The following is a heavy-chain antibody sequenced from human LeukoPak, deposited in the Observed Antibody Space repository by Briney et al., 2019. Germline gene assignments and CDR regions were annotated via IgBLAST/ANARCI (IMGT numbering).Heavy chain of an antibody. CDR3: ARDRGYSSSTSCDGFSDY. J-gene: IGHJ4*02. CDR1: GFTFSSYS. Sequence: GGSLRLSCAASGFTFSSYSMNWVRQAPGKGLEWVSSISSSSSYIYYADSVKGRFTISRDNAKNSLYLQMNSLRAEDTAVYYCARDRGYSSSTSCDGFSDYWGQGTLVTVSS. CDR2: ISSSSSYI. D-gene: IGHD2-2*01. V-gene: IGHV3-21*01.